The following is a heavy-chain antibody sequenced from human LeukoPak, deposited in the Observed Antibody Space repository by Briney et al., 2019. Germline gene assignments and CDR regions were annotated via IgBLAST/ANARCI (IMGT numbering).Heavy chain of an antibody. CDR1: GYTFTTYY. Sequence: ASVKVSCKASGYTFTTYYMHWVRQAPGQGLEWMGLLNASGGSTTYAQKFQGRVTMTRDTSTSTVYMELSSLRSEDTAVYYCARDGSTWQFDYWGQGTLVTVSS. J-gene: IGHJ4*02. V-gene: IGHV1-46*01. CDR2: LNASGGST. CDR3: ARDGSTWQFDY. D-gene: IGHD6-13*01.